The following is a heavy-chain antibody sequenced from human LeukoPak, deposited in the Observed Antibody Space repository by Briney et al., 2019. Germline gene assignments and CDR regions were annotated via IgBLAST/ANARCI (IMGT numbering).Heavy chain of an antibody. Sequence: PGGSLRLSCAASGFTFSSYAMSWVRQAPGKGLEWVSAISGSGGSTYYADSVKGRFTISRDNSKKTLYLQMNSLRAEDTAVYYCAKATNPYFYYGMDVWGQGTTVTVSS. CDR1: GFTFSSYA. CDR3: AKATNPYFYYGMDV. V-gene: IGHV3-23*01. J-gene: IGHJ6*02. CDR2: ISGSGGST.